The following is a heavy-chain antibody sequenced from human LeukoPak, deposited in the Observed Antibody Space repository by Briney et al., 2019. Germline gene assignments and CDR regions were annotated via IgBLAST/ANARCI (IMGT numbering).Heavy chain of an antibody. Sequence: ASVKVPCKASGYTFTGYYMHWVRQAPGQGLEWMGWINPNSGGTNYAQKFQGRVTMTRDTSISTAYMELSRLRSDDTAVYYCARDWATYYYDSSGPFMDVWGQGTTVTVSS. CDR1: GYTFTGYY. CDR3: ARDWATYYYDSSGPFMDV. CDR2: INPNSGGT. D-gene: IGHD3-22*01. J-gene: IGHJ6*02. V-gene: IGHV1-2*02.